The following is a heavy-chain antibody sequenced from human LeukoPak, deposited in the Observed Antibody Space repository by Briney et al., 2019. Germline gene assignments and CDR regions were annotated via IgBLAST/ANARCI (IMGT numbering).Heavy chain of an antibody. CDR2: IKQDGTGK. CDR3: ARRAGAYSHPYDY. CDR1: GFTFTTYW. D-gene: IGHD4/OR15-4a*01. Sequence: PGGSLRLSCAASGFTFTTYWMSWVRQAPGKGLEWVANIKQDGTGKYYVDSVKGRFTISRDNAKNSLYLQMNSLRVEDTAVYYCARRAGAYSHPYDYWGQGTLVTVSS. J-gene: IGHJ4*02. V-gene: IGHV3-7*01.